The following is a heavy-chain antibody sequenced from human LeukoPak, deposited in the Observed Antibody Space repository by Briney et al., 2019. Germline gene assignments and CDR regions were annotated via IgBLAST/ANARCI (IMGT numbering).Heavy chain of an antibody. Sequence: GGSLRLSCAASGFTFSSYGMHWVRQAPGKGLEWVAFIRYDGSNKYYADSVKGRFTISRDNSKNTLYLQMNSLRAEDTAVYYCARDSEYSSSFAFDIWGQGTMVTVSS. D-gene: IGHD6-13*01. CDR3: ARDSEYSSSFAFDI. CDR2: IRYDGSNK. J-gene: IGHJ3*02. CDR1: GFTFSSYG. V-gene: IGHV3-30*02.